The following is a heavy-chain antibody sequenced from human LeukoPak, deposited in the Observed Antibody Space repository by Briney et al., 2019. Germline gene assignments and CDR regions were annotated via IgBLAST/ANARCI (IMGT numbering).Heavy chain of an antibody. CDR2: IWYDGSNK. D-gene: IGHD3-22*01. V-gene: IGHV3-33*01. J-gene: IGHJ4*02. CDR3: AIAHHYYDSSGLFDY. Sequence: PGGSLRLSCAASGFTFSSYGMHWVRQAPGKGLEWVAVIWYDGSNKYYADSVKGRFTISRDNSKNTLYLQMNSLRAEDTAVYYCAIAHHYYDSSGLFDYWGQGTLVTVSS. CDR1: GFTFSSYG.